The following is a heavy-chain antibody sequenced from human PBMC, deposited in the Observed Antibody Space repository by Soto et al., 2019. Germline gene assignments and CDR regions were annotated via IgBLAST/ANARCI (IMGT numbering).Heavy chain of an antibody. J-gene: IGHJ6*02. V-gene: IGHV1-69*12. CDR3: ARDGSGDYDGHYYYGMDV. CDR2: IIPIFGTA. CDR1: GGTFSSYA. Sequence: QVQLVQSGAEVKKPGSSVKVSCKASGGTFSSYAISWVRQAPGQGLEWMGGIIPIFGTANYAQKFQGRVTITADESTSTAYMELSSLRSEDTAEYYCARDGSGDYDGHYYYGMDVWGQGTTVTVSS. D-gene: IGHD4-17*01.